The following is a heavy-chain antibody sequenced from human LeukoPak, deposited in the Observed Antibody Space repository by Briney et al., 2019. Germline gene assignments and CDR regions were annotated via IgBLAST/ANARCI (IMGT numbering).Heavy chain of an antibody. Sequence: GGSLRLSCEASGLNVSGDYMSWVRQAPGKGLQWVSLIYRGGDTYYADSVKGRFTTYRHNSENTLYLQVSSLRTEDTAIYYCASRMTFGGPGTLVTVSS. CDR1: GLNVSGDY. CDR2: IYRGGDT. D-gene: IGHD2/OR15-2a*01. J-gene: IGHJ4*02. CDR3: ASRMTF. V-gene: IGHV3-53*04.